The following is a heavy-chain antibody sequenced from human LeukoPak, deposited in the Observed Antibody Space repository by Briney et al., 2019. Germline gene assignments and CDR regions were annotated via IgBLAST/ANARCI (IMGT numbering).Heavy chain of an antibody. CDR3: ARALYGSGSYSQRRYYYGMDV. V-gene: IGHV1-18*01. Sequence: ASVKVSCKTSGYTFTGYGISWVRQAPGQGLEWMGWISALNGDTKYAQKLQSRVTMTTDISTTTAYMELRSLTSDDTAVYYCARALYGSGSYSQRRYYYGMDVWGQGTTVTVSS. D-gene: IGHD3-10*01. J-gene: IGHJ6*02. CDR2: ISALNGDT. CDR1: GYTFTGYG.